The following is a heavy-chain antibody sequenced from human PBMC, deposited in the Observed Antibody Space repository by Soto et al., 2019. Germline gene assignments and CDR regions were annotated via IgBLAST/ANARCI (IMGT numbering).Heavy chain of an antibody. CDR1: GLTFSSYG. CDR2: IWYDGSNK. D-gene: IGHD3-10*01. Sequence: GGSMRLSCAASGLTFSSYGMNWVRQAPGKGLEWVAVIWYDGSNKYYADSVKGRFTISRDNSKNTLYLQMNSLRAEDTVVYYCATESRLPYYGSGSYFPWGQGT. CDR3: ATESRLPYYGSGSYFP. J-gene: IGHJ5*02. V-gene: IGHV3-33*01.